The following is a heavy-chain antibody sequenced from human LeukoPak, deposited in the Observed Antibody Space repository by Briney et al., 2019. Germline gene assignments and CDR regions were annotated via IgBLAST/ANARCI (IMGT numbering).Heavy chain of an antibody. CDR3: ARRLGGLVGYYYYYYMDV. J-gene: IGHJ6*03. CDR1: GYTFTSYD. Sequence: ASVKVSCKASGYTFTSYDINWVRQATGQGLEWMGWMNPNSGNTGYAQKFQGRVTMTRNTSISTAYMELSSLRSEDTAVYYCARRLGGLVGYYYYYYMDVWGKGTTVTVSS. D-gene: IGHD3-16*01. CDR2: MNPNSGNT. V-gene: IGHV1-8*01.